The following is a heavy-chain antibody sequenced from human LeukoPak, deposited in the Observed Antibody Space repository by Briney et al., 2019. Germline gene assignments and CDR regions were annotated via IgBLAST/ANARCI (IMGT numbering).Heavy chain of an antibody. CDR1: GFTFSSYS. V-gene: IGHV3-21*01. Sequence: GGSLRLSCAASGFTFSSYSMNWVRQAPGKGLEWVSFISTSSSYIHNADSVKGRFTISRDNAENSLYLQMNSLRAEDTAVYYCARAAIAAARIYYYMDVWGKGTSVTVSS. CDR3: ARAAIAAARIYYYMDV. J-gene: IGHJ6*03. D-gene: IGHD6-13*01. CDR2: ISTSSSYI.